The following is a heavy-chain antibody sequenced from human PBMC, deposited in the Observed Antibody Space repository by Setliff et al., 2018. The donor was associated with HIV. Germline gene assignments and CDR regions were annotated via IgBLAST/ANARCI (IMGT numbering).Heavy chain of an antibody. CDR2: IKSELDGGTP. J-gene: IGHJ3*02. V-gene: IGHV3-15*07. Sequence: PGGSLRLSCAASGFTLSEAWMNWVRQAPGKGLEWVGRIKSELDGGTPEYAAFVKGRFIISRDDSKNTLYLQMNSLKTEDTAVYYCARGGSYSHGAFDIWGQGTMVTVSS. CDR1: GFTLSEAW. D-gene: IGHD1-26*01. CDR3: ARGGSYSHGAFDI.